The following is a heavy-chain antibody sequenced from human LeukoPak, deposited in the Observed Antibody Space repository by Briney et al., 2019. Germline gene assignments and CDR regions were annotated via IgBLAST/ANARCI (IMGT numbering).Heavy chain of an antibody. CDR2: ISTGDSTI. J-gene: IGHJ4*02. CDR3: ARGNTYFDY. CDR1: GFTFRSYE. V-gene: IGHV3-48*03. D-gene: IGHD3-10*01. Sequence: QPGGSLRLSCAASGFTFRSYEMNWVRQAPGKGLEWVSFISTGDSTISYADSVKGRFTISRDNAKNSLFLQMNSLRAEDTAVYYCARGNTYFDYWGQGTLVTVSS.